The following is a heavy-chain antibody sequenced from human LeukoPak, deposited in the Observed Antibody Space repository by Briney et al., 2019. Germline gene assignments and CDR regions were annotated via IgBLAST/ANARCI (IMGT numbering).Heavy chain of an antibody. J-gene: IGHJ4*02. Sequence: SETLSLTCTVSGGSISSSSYYWGWIRQPPGKGLEWIGSIYYSGSTYYNPSLKSRFTISVDTSKNQFSLKLSSVTAADTAVYYCARLVRQWLVVNPFDYWGQGTLVTVSS. CDR2: IYYSGST. CDR3: ARLVRQWLVVNPFDY. V-gene: IGHV4-39*01. CDR1: GGSISSSSYY. D-gene: IGHD6-19*01.